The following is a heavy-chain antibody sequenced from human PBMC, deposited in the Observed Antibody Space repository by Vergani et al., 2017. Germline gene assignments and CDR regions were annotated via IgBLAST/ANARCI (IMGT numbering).Heavy chain of an antibody. J-gene: IGHJ5*02. V-gene: IGHV4-61*02. CDR2: IYTSGST. CDR3: ASSYYDSSGWRWVDP. CDR1: GGSISSGSYY. D-gene: IGHD3-22*01. Sequence: QVQLQESGPGLVKPSQTLSLTCTVSGGSISSGSYYWSWIRQPAGKGLEWIGRIYTSGSTNYNPSLKSRVTISVDTSKNQFSLKLSSVTAADTAVYYCASSYYDSSGWRWVDPWGQGTLVTVSS.